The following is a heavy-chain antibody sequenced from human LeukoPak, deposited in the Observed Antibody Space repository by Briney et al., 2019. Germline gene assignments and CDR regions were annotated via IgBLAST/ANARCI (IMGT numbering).Heavy chain of an antibody. J-gene: IGHJ6*03. CDR2: ISDSGGYT. V-gene: IGHV3-23*01. CDR3: VKFRGATDHYYYYMDV. Sequence: QPGGSLRLSCAASGFSFSTHAMTWVRQAPGKGLGWVSAISDSGGYTYSADSVKGRFTISRDNSKNTVYLQMNSLRVEDTAVYYCVKFRGATDHYYYYMDVWGKRTTVTVSS. D-gene: IGHD1-26*01. CDR1: GFSFSTHA.